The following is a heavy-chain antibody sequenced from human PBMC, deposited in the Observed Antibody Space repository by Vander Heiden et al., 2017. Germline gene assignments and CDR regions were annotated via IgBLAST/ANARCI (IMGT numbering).Heavy chain of an antibody. J-gene: IGHJ2*01. Sequence: EVQLVESGGGLIQPGGTLRLTCAASGSTVSRAAMGWVRQAQGKELEWVSVVYSSGSTADAASGRGRFTISRDNSKNTGYLQMNCLRAEDTAVYYCARGPHVHYSYFYLWGRGTLVTVSS. CDR1: GSTVSRAA. CDR2: VYSSGST. V-gene: IGHV3-53*01. CDR3: ARGPHVHYSYFYL.